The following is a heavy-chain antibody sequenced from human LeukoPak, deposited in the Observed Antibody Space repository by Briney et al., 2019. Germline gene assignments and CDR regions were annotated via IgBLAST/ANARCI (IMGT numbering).Heavy chain of an antibody. V-gene: IGHV3-7*01. J-gene: IGHJ2*01. CDR1: GFTFSSYW. Sequence: GGSLRLSCAASGFTFSSYWMNWARQAPGKGLEWVASINHNGNVNYYVDSVKGRFTISRDNTKNSLYLHMDSLRAEDTAVYYCARDTYRFFDLWGRGTLVTVSS. CDR2: INHNGNVN. CDR3: ARDTYRFFDL.